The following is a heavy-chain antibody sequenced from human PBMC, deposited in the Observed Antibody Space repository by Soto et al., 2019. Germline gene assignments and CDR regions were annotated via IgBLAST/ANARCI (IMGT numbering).Heavy chain of an antibody. CDR3: ARVRWYGDYSDY. CDR1: GESFSGYY. V-gene: IGHV4-34*01. Sequence: SETLSLTCTVYGESFSGYYWSWIRQPPGKGLEWIGEINHSGSRNYSPSLKSRVTISVDTPKNQFSLKLSSVTAADTAVYYCARVRWYGDYSDYWGQGTLVTVS. D-gene: IGHD2-15*01. CDR2: INHSGSR. J-gene: IGHJ4*02.